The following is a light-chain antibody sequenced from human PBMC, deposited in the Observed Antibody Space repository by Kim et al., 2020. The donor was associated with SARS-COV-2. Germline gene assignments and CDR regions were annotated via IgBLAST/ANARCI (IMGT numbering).Light chain of an antibody. CDR3: QQSDITPYT. J-gene: IGKJ2*01. V-gene: IGKV1-39*01. CDR1: RSIGNH. CDR2: GAS. Sequence: IQMTQSPSSLSASVGDRVTITCRASRSIGNHLNWYQQRPGKAPNLLIFGASNLQSGVSSRFSGSDSGTDFTLTIRNLQPEDSATYYCQQSDITPYTFGQVTKLEI.